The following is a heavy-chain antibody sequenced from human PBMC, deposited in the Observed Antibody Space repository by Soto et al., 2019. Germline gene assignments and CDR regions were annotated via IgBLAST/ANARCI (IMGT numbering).Heavy chain of an antibody. D-gene: IGHD3-22*01. CDR1: GGTFSSYA. CDR3: ARDGYSSGSYYRRFNP. V-gene: IGHV1-69*06. Sequence: KVACKASGGTFSSYAISWVRQAPGQGLEWMGGITPRCGTANYARKFQGRATIPADKSTGTAYMVLSSLRSEDTAVYYCARDGYSSGSYYRRFNPWRQGS. J-gene: IGHJ5*02. CDR2: ITPRCGTA.